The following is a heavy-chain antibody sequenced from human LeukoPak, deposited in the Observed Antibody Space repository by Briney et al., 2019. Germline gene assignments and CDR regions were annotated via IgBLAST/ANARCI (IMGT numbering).Heavy chain of an antibody. Sequence: SETLSLTCTVSSGSISSGSYYWGWIRQPPGKGLEWIGSIYYSGSTYYNPSLKSRVTISVDTSKNQFSLKLSSVTAADTAVYYCARDQHIVVVTAILGWFDPWGQGTLVTVSS. CDR1: SGSISSGSYY. D-gene: IGHD2-21*02. CDR3: ARDQHIVVVTAILGWFDP. CDR2: IYYSGST. J-gene: IGHJ5*02. V-gene: IGHV4-39*07.